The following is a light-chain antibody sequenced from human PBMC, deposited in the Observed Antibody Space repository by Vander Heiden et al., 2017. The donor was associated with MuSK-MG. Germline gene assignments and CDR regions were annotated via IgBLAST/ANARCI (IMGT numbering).Light chain of an antibody. J-gene: IGKJ1*01. CDR2: SAS. CDR3: QQYYSTPPT. Sequence: DIQMNQSPSSLSASVGDRVTITCRASQGISDSLAWYQQKSGKAPNLLLYSASTLESGVPSRFSGSGSGTDYTLTISSLQPEDFATYYCQQYYSTPPTFGQGTKVEIK. CDR1: QGISDS. V-gene: IGKV1-NL1*01.